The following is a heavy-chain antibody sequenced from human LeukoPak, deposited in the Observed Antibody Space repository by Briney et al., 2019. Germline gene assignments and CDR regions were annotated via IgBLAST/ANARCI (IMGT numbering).Heavy chain of an antibody. J-gene: IGHJ4*02. CDR3: ARAATVTAESAFGY. Sequence: GRSLRLSCAASGFTFSSYGMNWVRQAPGQGLEWVAVISYDGSNKYYADSVKGRFTISRDNSKNTLYLQMNRLRAEDTAVYYCARAATVTAESAFGYWGQGTLVTVSS. D-gene: IGHD4-17*01. CDR2: ISYDGSNK. CDR1: GFTFSSYG. V-gene: IGHV3-30*03.